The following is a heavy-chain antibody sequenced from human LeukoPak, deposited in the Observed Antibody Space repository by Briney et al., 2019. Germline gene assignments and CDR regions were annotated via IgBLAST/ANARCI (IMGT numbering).Heavy chain of an antibody. Sequence: GGSLRLSCAASGFTFSRHPMNWVRQAPGKGLEWVSYISPGTKYYADSVKGRFTISRDNAKNSLYLQMNSLRAEDTAVYYCARASSGYLGYWGQGTLVTVSS. CDR2: ISPGTK. J-gene: IGHJ4*02. V-gene: IGHV3-48*01. D-gene: IGHD3-22*01. CDR3: ARASSGYLGY. CDR1: GFTFSRHP.